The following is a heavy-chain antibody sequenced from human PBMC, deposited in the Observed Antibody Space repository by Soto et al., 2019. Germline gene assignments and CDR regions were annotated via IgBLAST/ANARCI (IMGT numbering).Heavy chain of an antibody. CDR3: TRDHSSSWCGYYYGMDV. CDR2: IRSKAYGGTT. Sequence: PGGSLRLSCTASGFTFGDYAMSWFRQAPGKGLEWVGFIRSKAYGGTTEYAASVKGRFTISRDDSKSIAYLQMNSLKTEDTAVYYGTRDHSSSWCGYYYGMDVWGQGTTVTVSS. J-gene: IGHJ6*02. D-gene: IGHD6-13*01. CDR1: GFTFGDYA. V-gene: IGHV3-49*03.